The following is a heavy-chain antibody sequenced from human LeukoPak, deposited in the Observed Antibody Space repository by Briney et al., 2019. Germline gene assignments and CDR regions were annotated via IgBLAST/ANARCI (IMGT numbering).Heavy chain of an antibody. V-gene: IGHV4-39*07. CDR1: GGSISSSSYY. J-gene: IGHJ6*03. CDR2: IYYSGST. Sequence: SETLSLTCTVSGGSISSSSYYWGWLRQPPGKGLEWIGSIYYSGSTYYNPSLKSRVTISVDTSKNQFSLKLSSVTAADTAVYYCARDEAAAGTGLYYYYYMDVWGKGTTVTVSS. CDR3: ARDEAAAGTGLYYYYYMDV. D-gene: IGHD6-13*01.